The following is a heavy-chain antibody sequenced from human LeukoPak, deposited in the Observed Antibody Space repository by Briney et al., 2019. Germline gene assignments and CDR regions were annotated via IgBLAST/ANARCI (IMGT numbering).Heavy chain of an antibody. CDR3: ATRSSWYGWFDP. CDR1: GGSISSSSYY. Sequence: PSETLSLTCTVSGGSISSSSYYWGWIRQPPGKGLEWIGSIYYSGSTYYNPSLKSRVTISVDTSKNQFSLKLSSVTAADTAVYYCATRSSWYGWFDPWGQGTLVTVSS. D-gene: IGHD6-13*01. CDR2: IYYSGST. J-gene: IGHJ5*02. V-gene: IGHV4-39*01.